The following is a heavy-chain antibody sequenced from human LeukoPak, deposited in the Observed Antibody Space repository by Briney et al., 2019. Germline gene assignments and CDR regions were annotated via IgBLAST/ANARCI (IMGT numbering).Heavy chain of an antibody. V-gene: IGHV3-48*03. CDR1: GFTFSSYE. CDR3: AGLTDIVVVPAAMRGAFDI. J-gene: IGHJ3*02. D-gene: IGHD2-2*01. CDR2: ISSSGSTI. Sequence: GGSLGLSCAASGFTFSSYEMNWVRQAPGKGLEWVSYISSSGSTIYYADSVKGRFTISRDNAKNSLYLQMNSLRAEDTAVYYCAGLTDIVVVPAAMRGAFDIWGQGTMVTVSS.